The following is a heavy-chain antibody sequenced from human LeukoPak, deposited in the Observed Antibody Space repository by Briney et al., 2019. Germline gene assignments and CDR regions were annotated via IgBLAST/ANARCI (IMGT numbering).Heavy chain of an antibody. CDR1: GFTFDDYG. CDR2: INWNGGST. D-gene: IGHD2-8*01. Sequence: GGSLRLSCGVSGFTFDDYGMSWVRQAPGKGLEWVSGINWNGGSTVYADSVKGRFTISRDNAKNSLYLQMNSLRAEDTALYYCAREGRYCINGVCFDTYYFDYWGQGTLVTVSS. V-gene: IGHV3-20*04. J-gene: IGHJ4*02. CDR3: AREGRYCINGVCFDTYYFDY.